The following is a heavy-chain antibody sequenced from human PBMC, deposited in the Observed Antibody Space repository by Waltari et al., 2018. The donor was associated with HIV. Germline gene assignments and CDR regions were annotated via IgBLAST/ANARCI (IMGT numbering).Heavy chain of an antibody. J-gene: IGHJ6*02. Sequence: QVQLVESGGGVVQPGGSLRLSCAASGFTFNTYGLHWVRQAPDKGLEWVAIIYSEGSHQNYADSVKGRFIISRDNSKNTLYLHMDSLRAEDTAVYYCARGEYCSGTTCISSPLYVWGQGTTVTVSS. CDR1: GFTFNTYG. CDR2: IYSEGSHQ. V-gene: IGHV3-33*01. D-gene: IGHD2-2*01. CDR3: ARGEYCSGTTCISSPLYV.